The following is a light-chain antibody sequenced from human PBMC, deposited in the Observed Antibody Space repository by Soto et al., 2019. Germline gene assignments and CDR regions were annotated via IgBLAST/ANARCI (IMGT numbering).Light chain of an antibody. CDR1: SSDVGGYNY. CDR3: SSYTRSNTLGV. Sequence: QSALTQPASVSGSPGQSITISCTGTSSDVGGYNYVSWYQQHPGKAPKLMIYEVSNRPSGVSNRFSGSKSGNRASLTISWLQAEDEADYYCSSYTRSNTLGVFGTGTKLTVL. J-gene: IGLJ1*01. V-gene: IGLV2-14*01. CDR2: EVS.